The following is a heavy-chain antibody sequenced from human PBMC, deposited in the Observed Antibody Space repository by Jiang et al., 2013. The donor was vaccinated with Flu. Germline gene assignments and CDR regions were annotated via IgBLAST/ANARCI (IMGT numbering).Heavy chain of an antibody. J-gene: IGHJ1*01. Sequence: SPSFQGQVTISADKSISTAYLQWSSLKASDTAMYYCARRADTEYFHLWGQGTLVTVSS. V-gene: IGHV5-51*01. CDR3: ARRADTEYFHL.